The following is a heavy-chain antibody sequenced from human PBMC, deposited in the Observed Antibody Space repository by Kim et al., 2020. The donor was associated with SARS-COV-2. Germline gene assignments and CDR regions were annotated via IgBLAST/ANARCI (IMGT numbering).Heavy chain of an antibody. V-gene: IGHV3-74*01. CDR2: INSDGSNT. CDR1: GFTFSSYW. D-gene: IGHD3-16*01. Sequence: GGSLRLSCAASGFTFSSYWMHWVHQGPGKGLVWVSRINSDGSNTRYADSVKGRFTISRDNAKNTLYLQMNSLRAEDTAVYYCTRRGGTRGEMDVWGQGTTVTVSS. J-gene: IGHJ6*02. CDR3: TRRGGTRGEMDV.